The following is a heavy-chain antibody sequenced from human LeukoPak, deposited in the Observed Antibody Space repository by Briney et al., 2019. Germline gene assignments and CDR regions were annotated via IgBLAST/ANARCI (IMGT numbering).Heavy chain of an antibody. Sequence: GESLKISCKGSGYSFTTRWIGWVRQMPGKGLEWMGIIYPGDSDTRYSPSFQGQVSISADKSSSTAYLQWSSMKASDTAMYYCARRGSSGYYYIFDSWGQGTLVTVSS. CDR3: ARRGSSGYYYIFDS. D-gene: IGHD3-22*01. CDR1: GYSFTTRW. V-gene: IGHV5-51*01. J-gene: IGHJ4*02. CDR2: IYPGDSDT.